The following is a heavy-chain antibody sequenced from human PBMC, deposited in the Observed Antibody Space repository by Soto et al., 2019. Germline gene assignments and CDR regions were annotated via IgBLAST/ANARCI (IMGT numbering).Heavy chain of an antibody. CDR3: ARLVVGRYYFDY. V-gene: IGHV4-39*01. Sequence: SETLSLTCTVSGGSISSSSYYWAWIRQPPGKGLEWIGIFYYSGSTYYNPSLKSRVTISVDTSKNQFSLKLISVTAADTAVYYCARLVVGRYYFDYWGQGAQVTVSS. J-gene: IGHJ4*02. CDR2: FYYSGST. D-gene: IGHD2-15*01. CDR1: GGSISSSSYY.